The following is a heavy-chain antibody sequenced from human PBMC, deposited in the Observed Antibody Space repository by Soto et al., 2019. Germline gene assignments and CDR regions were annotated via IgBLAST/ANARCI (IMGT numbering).Heavy chain of an antibody. V-gene: IGHV3-73*01. CDR1: GFTFSDSA. Sequence: PGGSLRLSCAASGFTFSDSAIHWVRQASGKGLEWVGRVRSQDNNYATDYAASLKGRFIISRDDSKNTAYLHMNSLRTDDTAVYFCVRGYFTNYSFWSARVHMDVWGQGTTVTVSS. D-gene: IGHD3-3*01. CDR2: VRSQDNNYAT. CDR3: VRGYFTNYSFWSARVHMDV. J-gene: IGHJ6*02.